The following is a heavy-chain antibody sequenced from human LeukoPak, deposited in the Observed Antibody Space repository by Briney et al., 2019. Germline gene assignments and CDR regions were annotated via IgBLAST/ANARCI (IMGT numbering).Heavy chain of an antibody. J-gene: IGHJ4*02. D-gene: IGHD3-22*01. CDR2: FYYSGST. CDR3: ARGRYYDSSGYYRFDYFDY. Sequence: SETLSLTCTVSGVSISSHYWSWLRQPPGEALEWIGYFYYSGSTNYNPSLRSRVTISVDTSENQFSLKLSSVTAADTAVYYCARGRYYDSSGYYRFDYFDYWGQGILVTVSS. V-gene: IGHV4-59*11. CDR1: GVSISSHY.